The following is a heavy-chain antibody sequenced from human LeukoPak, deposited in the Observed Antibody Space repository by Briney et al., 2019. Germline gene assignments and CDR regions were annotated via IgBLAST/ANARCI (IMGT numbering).Heavy chain of an antibody. CDR2: IYITGST. J-gene: IGHJ4*02. CDR1: GGSISSSSYY. V-gene: IGHV4-39*01. Sequence: SETLSLTCTVSGGSISSSSYYWGWIRQPPGKGLEWIGSIYITGSTYYNPSLKSRVTISVDTSKNQFSLKLSSVTAADTAVYYCARINSSGWYGFWYFDYWGQGTLVTVSS. CDR3: ARINSSGWYGFWYFDY. D-gene: IGHD6-19*01.